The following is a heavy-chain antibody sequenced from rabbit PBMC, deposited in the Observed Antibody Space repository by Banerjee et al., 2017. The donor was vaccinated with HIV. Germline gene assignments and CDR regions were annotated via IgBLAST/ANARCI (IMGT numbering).Heavy chain of an antibody. CDR3: ARRYPCYGYAACYFNL. D-gene: IGHD6-1*01. Sequence: QEQLEESGGGLVKPEGSLTLTCKASGFSFSNRYVMCWVRQAPGKGLEWIACINTSSGNPVYPGWAKGRFTNPKTSSTPVTLQLNSLTAADTATYFCARRYPCYGYAACYFNLWGPGTLVTVS. V-gene: IGHV1S45*01. CDR1: GFSFSNRYV. J-gene: IGHJ4*01. CDR2: INTSSGNP.